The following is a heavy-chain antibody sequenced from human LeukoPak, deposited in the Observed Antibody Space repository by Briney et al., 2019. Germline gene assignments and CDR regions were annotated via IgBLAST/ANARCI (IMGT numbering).Heavy chain of an antibody. Sequence: PGGSLRLSCAASGFTVSSNYMSWVRQGPGKGLEWVSVIYSGGSTYYADSVKGRFTISRDNSKNTLYLQMNSLRAEDTAVYYCARDLHGYDAFDIWGQGTMVTVSS. V-gene: IGHV3-66*02. CDR2: IYSGGST. J-gene: IGHJ3*02. CDR3: ARDLHGYDAFDI. CDR1: GFTVSSNY. D-gene: IGHD3-22*01.